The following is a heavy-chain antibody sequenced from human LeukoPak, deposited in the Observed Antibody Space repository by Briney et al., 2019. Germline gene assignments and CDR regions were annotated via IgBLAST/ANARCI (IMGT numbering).Heavy chain of an antibody. J-gene: IGHJ3*02. V-gene: IGHV3-9*01. CDR1: GFTFDDYA. Sequence: GGSLRLSCAASGFTFDDYAMHWVRQAPGKGLEWVSSISWNSDSIAYADSVKGRFTISRDNAKNSLYLQMNSLRAEDTAVYYCASPYYYGSDDAFDIWGQGTMVTVSS. D-gene: IGHD3-10*01. CDR3: ASPYYYGSDDAFDI. CDR2: ISWNSDSI.